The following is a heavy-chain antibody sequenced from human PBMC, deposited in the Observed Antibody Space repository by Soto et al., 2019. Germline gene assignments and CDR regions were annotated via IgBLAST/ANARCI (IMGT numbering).Heavy chain of an antibody. CDR3: ARGRGTYSYPLGDY. CDR1: GFTFSSYA. J-gene: IGHJ4*02. CDR2: ISYDGGSK. V-gene: IGHV3-30-3*01. D-gene: IGHD5-18*01. Sequence: QVQLAESGGGVVQPGRSLRLSCAASGFTFSSYAMIWIRQAPGKGLEWVAVISYDGGSKYYGDSVKGRFTISRDNSKNTLYLQMNSLRPEDTAVYYCARGRGTYSYPLGDYWGQGTLVTVSS.